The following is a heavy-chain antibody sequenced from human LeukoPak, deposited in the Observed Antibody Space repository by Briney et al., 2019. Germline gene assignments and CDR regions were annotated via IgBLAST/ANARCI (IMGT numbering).Heavy chain of an antibody. CDR1: GFTFSDYY. CDR3: ASWNDEGFDH. CDR2: FSSSGRTI. Sequence: PGGSLRLSCAAPGFTFSDYYMSWIRQVPGKGLEWASYFSSSGRTIYYADSVKGRFTISRDNAKNSLYLQMNSLRAEDTAVYYCASWNDEGFDHWGQGTLVTVSS. V-gene: IGHV3-11*01. D-gene: IGHD1-1*01. J-gene: IGHJ4*02.